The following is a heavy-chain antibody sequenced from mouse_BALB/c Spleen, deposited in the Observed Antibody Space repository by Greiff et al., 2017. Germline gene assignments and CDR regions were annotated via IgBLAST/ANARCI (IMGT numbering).Heavy chain of an antibody. Sequence: EVKLMESGGGLVQPGGSRKLSCAASGFTFSSFGMHWVRQAPEKGLEWVAYISSGSSTIYYADTVKGRFTISRDNPKNTLFLQMTSLRSEDTAMYYCAVTGTYYFDYWGQGTTLTVSS. CDR2: ISSGSSTI. D-gene: IGHD4-1*01. CDR1: GFTFSSFG. J-gene: IGHJ2*01. CDR3: AVTGTYYFDY. V-gene: IGHV5-17*02.